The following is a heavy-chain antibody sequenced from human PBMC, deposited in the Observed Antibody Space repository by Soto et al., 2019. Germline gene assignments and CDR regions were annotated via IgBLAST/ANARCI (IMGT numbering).Heavy chain of an antibody. CDR1: GGTFSSSA. Sequence: GASVKVSCKASGGTFSSSAISWVRQAPGQGLEWMGGIIPIFDTTIYAQDFQGRVTIAADESTGTAYMELKSLRSEDTAIYYCARDGGGYHYGGSDSWGQGTLVTVSS. D-gene: IGHD5-12*01. CDR2: IIPIFDTT. CDR3: ARDGGGYHYGGSDS. J-gene: IGHJ4*02. V-gene: IGHV1-69*13.